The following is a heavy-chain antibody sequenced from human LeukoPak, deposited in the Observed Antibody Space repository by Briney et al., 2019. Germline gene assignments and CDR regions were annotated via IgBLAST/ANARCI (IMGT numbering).Heavy chain of an antibody. Sequence: GGSLRLSCAASGFTFSNYRMNWVRQAPGKGLEWVSTISSASDYISYADSVKGRFTISRDNAKNSLYMQMNSLRAEVTAVYYCAREGSSSWDDAFDIWGQGTTVTVSS. D-gene: IGHD6-13*01. J-gene: IGHJ3*02. V-gene: IGHV3-21*01. CDR1: GFTFSNYR. CDR3: AREGSSSWDDAFDI. CDR2: ISSASDYI.